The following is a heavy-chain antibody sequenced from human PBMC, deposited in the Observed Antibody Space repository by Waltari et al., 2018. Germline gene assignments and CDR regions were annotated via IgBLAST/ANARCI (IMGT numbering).Heavy chain of an antibody. V-gene: IGHV4-61*02. CDR3: AGLHGQLVDTA. J-gene: IGHJ5*02. D-gene: IGHD6-6*01. Sequence: QVQLQESGPGLVKPSQTLSLTCTVSGGSISSGSYYWSWIRQPAGKGLEWIGRIYTSGSTNSNPSPKRRGTISIDKAKNQFSLKLSSVTAADTAVYYCAGLHGQLVDTAWGQGTLVTVSS. CDR1: GGSISSGSYY. CDR2: IYTSGST.